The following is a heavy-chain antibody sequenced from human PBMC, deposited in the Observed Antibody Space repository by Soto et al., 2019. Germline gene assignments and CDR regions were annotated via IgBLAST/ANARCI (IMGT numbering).Heavy chain of an antibody. D-gene: IGHD3-10*01. V-gene: IGHV1-18*03. CDR1: GYTFTSYG. Sequence: GASVKVSCKASGYTFTSYGISWVRQAPGQGLEWMGWISAYNGNTNYAQKLQGRFTISRDTSKNTLYLEMNNLRAEDMAVYYWAREYGPGSYFCDHWGQGTLVTVSS. CDR3: AREYGPGSYFCDH. J-gene: IGHJ5*02. CDR2: ISAYNGNT.